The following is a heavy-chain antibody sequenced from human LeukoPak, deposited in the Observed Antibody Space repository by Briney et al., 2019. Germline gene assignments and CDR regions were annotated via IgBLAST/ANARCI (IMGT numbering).Heavy chain of an antibody. CDR3: ARGPIAAAGDY. D-gene: IGHD6-13*01. CDR2: INANNGDT. Sequence: GASVKVSCKASGYTFTNYGITWVRQAPGQGLEWMGWINANNGDTNYAQNPQGRVTMTRDTSTSTAYMEVRSLRSDDTAVYHCARGPIAAAGDYWGQGTLVTVSS. CDR1: GYTFTNYG. J-gene: IGHJ4*02. V-gene: IGHV1-18*01.